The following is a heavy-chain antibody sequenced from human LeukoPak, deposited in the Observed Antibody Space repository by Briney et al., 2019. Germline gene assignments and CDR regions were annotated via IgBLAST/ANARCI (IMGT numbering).Heavy chain of an antibody. CDR3: AGGEWGYCSSTSCYG. V-gene: IGHV3-15*01. Sequence: GGSLRLSCAASGFTFSDAWMSWVRQAPGKGLEWVGRIKSKTDAGTTDYAAPVKGRFTISRDDSKNTLYLQMNSLRAEDTAVYYCAGGEWGYCSSTSCYGWGQGTLVTVSS. D-gene: IGHD2-2*01. CDR2: IKSKTDAGTT. CDR1: GFTFSDAW. J-gene: IGHJ4*02.